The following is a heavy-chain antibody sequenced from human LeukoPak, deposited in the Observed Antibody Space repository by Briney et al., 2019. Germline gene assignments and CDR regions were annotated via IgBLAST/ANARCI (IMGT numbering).Heavy chain of an antibody. CDR2: IYSGGTT. CDR3: ARDLAAPYGNWFDP. D-gene: IGHD6-6*01. CDR1: GFTVSSNY. V-gene: IGHV3-53*01. J-gene: IGHJ5*02. Sequence: GGSLRLSCAASGFTVSSNYMSWVRQARGKGLEWVSLIYSGGTTYYADSVKGRFTISRDNSKNTLYLQMNSLRAEDTAVYYCARDLAAPYGNWFDPWGQGTLVTVSS.